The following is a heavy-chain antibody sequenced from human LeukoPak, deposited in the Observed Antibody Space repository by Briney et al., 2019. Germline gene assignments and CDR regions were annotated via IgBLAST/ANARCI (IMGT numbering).Heavy chain of an antibody. CDR1: GYTFTGYY. V-gene: IGHV1-2*02. CDR3: ARDDDFWSGYSLDY. D-gene: IGHD3-3*01. Sequence: GASVKVSCKASGYTFTGYYMHWVRQAPGQGLEWMGWINPNSGGTNYAQKFQGRVTMTRDTSISTAYMELSRLRSDDTAVYYCARDDDFWSGYSLDYWGLGTLVTVSS. J-gene: IGHJ4*02. CDR2: INPNSGGT.